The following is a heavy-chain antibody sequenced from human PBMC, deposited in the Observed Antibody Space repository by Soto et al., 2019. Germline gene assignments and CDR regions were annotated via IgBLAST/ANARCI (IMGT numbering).Heavy chain of an antibody. CDR1: GFTFSGSA. CDR3: TRPQGTDGYNTDY. Sequence: VGSLRLSCAASGFTFSGSAMHWVRQASGKGLEWVGRIRSKANSYATAYAASVKGRFTISRDDSKNTAYLQMNSLKTEDTAVYYCTRPQGTDGYNTDYWGQGTLVTVSS. D-gene: IGHD5-12*01. CDR2: IRSKANSYAT. V-gene: IGHV3-73*01. J-gene: IGHJ4*02.